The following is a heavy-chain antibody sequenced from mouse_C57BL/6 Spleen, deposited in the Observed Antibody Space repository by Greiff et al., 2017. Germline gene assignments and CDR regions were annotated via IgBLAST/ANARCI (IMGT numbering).Heavy chain of an antibody. CDR2: ISYDGSN. J-gene: IGHJ4*01. Sequence: EVQLVESGPGLVKPSQSLSLTCSVTGYSITSGYYWNWIRQFPGNKLEWMGYISYDGSNNYNPSLKNRISITRDTSKNQFFLKLNSVTTEDTATYYCARGAPLAMDYWGQGTSVTVSS. CDR1: GYSITSGYY. V-gene: IGHV3-6*01. CDR3: ARGAPLAMDY.